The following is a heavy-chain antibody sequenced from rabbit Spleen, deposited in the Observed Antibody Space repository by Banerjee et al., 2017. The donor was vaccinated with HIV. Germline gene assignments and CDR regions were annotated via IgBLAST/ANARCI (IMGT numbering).Heavy chain of an antibody. CDR1: GFSFSSRYY. D-gene: IGHD3-1*01. J-gene: IGHJ4*01. Sequence: QSLEESGGDLVKPGASLTLTCTASGFSFSSRYYMCWVRQAPGKGLEWIACIDSGSSGDTYYASWAKGRFTISKTSSTTVTLQMTSLTAADTATYFCARDGGPTRNYYFNLWGPGTLVTVS. CDR3: ARDGGPTRNYYFNL. CDR2: IDSGSSGDT. V-gene: IGHV1S40*01.